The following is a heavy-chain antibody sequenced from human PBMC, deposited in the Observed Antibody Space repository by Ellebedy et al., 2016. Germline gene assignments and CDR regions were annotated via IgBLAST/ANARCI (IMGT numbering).Heavy chain of an antibody. CDR1: GVSLSAKGVG. Sequence: SGPTLVXPTQTLTLTCTLSGVSLSAKGVGVGWFRQPPGKALEWLALTYWDDDRRYSPSLKSRLTLVKDTSKNQVVLRLTKVDPLDTATYFCAHRQLLRGFNPWGQGILVTVSS. V-gene: IGHV2-5*02. D-gene: IGHD2-21*02. CDR2: TYWDDDR. J-gene: IGHJ5*02. CDR3: AHRQLLRGFNP.